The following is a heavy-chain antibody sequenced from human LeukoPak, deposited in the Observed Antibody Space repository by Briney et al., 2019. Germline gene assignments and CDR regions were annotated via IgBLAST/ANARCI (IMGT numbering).Heavy chain of an antibody. J-gene: IGHJ4*02. D-gene: IGHD1-7*01. CDR2: ISPNSGGT. Sequence: GASVKVSCKVSGYTLTELSMHWVRQAPGQGLEWMGYISPNSGGTKYAQNFQGRVTMTRDTSISTAYMELSRLRSDDTALYYCARVEGIIATTGDWGQGTLVTASS. V-gene: IGHV1-2*02. CDR3: ARVEGIIATTGD. CDR1: GYTLTELS.